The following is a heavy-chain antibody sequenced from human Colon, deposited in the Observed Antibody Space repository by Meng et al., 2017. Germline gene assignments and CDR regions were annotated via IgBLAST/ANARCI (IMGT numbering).Heavy chain of an antibody. V-gene: IGHV4-61*02. CDR1: GGSISSHSYY. J-gene: IGHJ4*02. CDR3: ARASGWYPNYFDY. D-gene: IGHD6-13*01. CDR2: IYTSGDT. Sequence: QVHLQESGPGLVKPSQTLSLTCTVSGGSISSHSYYWSWIRQPAGKGLEWVGRIYTSGDTKYNPSLKGRITISVDTSKNQISLKLNSVTAADTAVYYCARASGWYPNYFDYWGQGTLVTVSS.